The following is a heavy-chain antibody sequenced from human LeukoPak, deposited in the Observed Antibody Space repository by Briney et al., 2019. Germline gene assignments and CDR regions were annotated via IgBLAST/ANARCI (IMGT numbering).Heavy chain of an antibody. CDR2: IYPGDSDT. D-gene: IGHD3-22*01. V-gene: IGHV5-51*01. CDR1: GYSFTSYW. CDR3: ARPTYYYDSSGYLDAFDI. J-gene: IGHJ3*02. Sequence: KTGESLKISCKGSGYSFTSYWIGWVRQMPGKGLEWMGIIYPGDSDTRYSPSFQGQVTISADKSISAAYLQWSSLKASDTAMYYCARPTYYYDSSGYLDAFDIWGQGTMVTVSS.